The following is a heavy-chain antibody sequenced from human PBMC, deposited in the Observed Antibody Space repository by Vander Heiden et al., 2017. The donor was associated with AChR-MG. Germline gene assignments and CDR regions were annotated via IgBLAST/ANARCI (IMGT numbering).Heavy chain of an antibody. V-gene: IGHV3-7*01. Sequence: EVQLVESGGGLVQPGGSLRLSCAASGFTLSSYWMSWVRQAPGKGLEWVANIKQDGSEKYYVDSVKGRFTISRDNAKNSLYLQMNSLRAEDTAVYYCARDLGSVTDAFDIWGQGTMVTVSS. CDR1: GFTLSSYW. CDR2: IKQDGSEK. J-gene: IGHJ3*02. D-gene: IGHD2-21*02. CDR3: ARDLGSVTDAFDI.